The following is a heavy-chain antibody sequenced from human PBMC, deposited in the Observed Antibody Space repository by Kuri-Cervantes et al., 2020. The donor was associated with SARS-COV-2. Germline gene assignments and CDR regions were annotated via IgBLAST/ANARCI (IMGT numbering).Heavy chain of an antibody. Sequence: GSLSLSSAVYGGSFSGFYWSWIRQAPGKGLEWIWEINHSGSANYSPSLKRRVTISVDTSKNQFSLRLSSVTATDTGVYNCARHSSLVGDLDYWGQGTLVTVSS. J-gene: IGHJ4*02. V-gene: IGHV4-34*01. CDR3: ARHSSLVGDLDY. CDR1: GGSFSGFY. D-gene: IGHD3-16*01. CDR2: INHSGSA.